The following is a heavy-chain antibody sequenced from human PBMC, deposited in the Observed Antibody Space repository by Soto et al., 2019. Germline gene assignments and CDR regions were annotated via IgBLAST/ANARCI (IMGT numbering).Heavy chain of an antibody. V-gene: IGHV3-43*01. D-gene: IGHD4-17*01. CDR2: ISWDGGRT. J-gene: IGHJ6*02. CDR3: ARAEHPGEAYYDGMAV. CDR1: GFTFDDYT. Sequence: EVQLVESGGGVVQPGGSLRLSCAASGFTFDDYTMNWVRQAPGKGLEWVALISWDGGRTYYADSVKGRFTISRDNSKNSLDLQMNSLITADAALYYCARAEHPGEAYYDGMAVWGQGTTVTVSS.